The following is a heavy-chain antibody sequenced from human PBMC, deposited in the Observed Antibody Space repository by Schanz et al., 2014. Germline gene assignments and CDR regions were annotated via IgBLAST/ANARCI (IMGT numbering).Heavy chain of an antibody. V-gene: IGHV3-33*01. CDR3: ARGIITMVRGGDVGAFDI. CDR2: ISYDGTSK. Sequence: QVQLVESGGGVVQPGRSLRLSCAASGFTSRSYGLHWIRHAPGKGLEWVALISYDGTSKNHADSVQGRFTISRDNSKNALYLQMDSLRAEDTAVYYCARGIITMVRGGDVGAFDIWGRGTMVTVSS. J-gene: IGHJ3*02. CDR1: GFTSRSYG. D-gene: IGHD3-10*01.